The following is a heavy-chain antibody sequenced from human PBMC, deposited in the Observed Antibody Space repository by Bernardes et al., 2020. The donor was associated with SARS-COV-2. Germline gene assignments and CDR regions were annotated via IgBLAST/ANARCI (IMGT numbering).Heavy chain of an antibody. CDR2: IYSGGST. D-gene: IGHD1-26*01. CDR1: GFTFSSYS. J-gene: IGHJ4*02. Sequence: GGSLRLSCAASGFTFSSYSMNWVPQAPGKGLEWVSVIYSGGSTYYADSVKGRFTISRDNSKNTLYLQMDSLRDEDTAIYFCAKDHKWELLLEYFDSWGQGTLVTVSS. CDR3: AKDHKWELLLEYFDS. V-gene: IGHV3-53*01.